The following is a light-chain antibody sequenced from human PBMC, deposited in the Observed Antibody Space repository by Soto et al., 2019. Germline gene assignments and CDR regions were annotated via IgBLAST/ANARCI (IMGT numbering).Light chain of an antibody. V-gene: IGLV2-14*01. CDR3: ITYTPGSDRV. CDR2: EVT. J-gene: IGLJ1*01. CDR1: SSDVGGYNY. Sequence: QSVLTQPASVSGSPGQSITISCTGSSSDVGGYNYVSWYQQQPGKAPKLMIYEVTYRPSGVSDRFSGSKSGNTASLTISGLQAEDEADYYCITYTPGSDRVFGTGTKLTVL.